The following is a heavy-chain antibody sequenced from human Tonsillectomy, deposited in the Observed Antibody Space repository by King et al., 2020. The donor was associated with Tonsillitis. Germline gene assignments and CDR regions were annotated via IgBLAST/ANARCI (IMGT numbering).Heavy chain of an antibody. V-gene: IGHV4-4*07. CDR1: GGSISSYY. D-gene: IGHD3-10*01. CDR3: ASEVRGVMQFDY. CDR2: IYVSGNT. Sequence: QVQLQESGPGLVKPSETLSLTCTVSGGSISSYYWNCIRQPAGKGLEWIGRIYVSGNTNYKPSLKSRVIMSVDTSKNQFSLKLSSVTAADTAVYYCASEVRGVMQFDYWGQGTLVTVSS. J-gene: IGHJ4*02.